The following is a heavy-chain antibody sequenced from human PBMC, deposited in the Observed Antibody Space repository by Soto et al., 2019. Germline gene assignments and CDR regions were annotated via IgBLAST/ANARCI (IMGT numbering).Heavy chain of an antibody. CDR2: IYYIGGP. J-gene: IGHJ6*02. CDR3: AXDPYQDYGDSYYYYALDA. CDR1: GDSVSNGDYS. V-gene: IGHV4-30-4*01. D-gene: IGHD4-17*01. Sequence: PSETLSLTCSVSGDSVSNGDYSWSWIRQPPGKGLEWIGYIYYIGGPYYNPSLQSRVTISMDTSKNQVSLNLTSVTAADTAVYFCAXDPYQDYGDSYYYYALDAWGPGLTVT.